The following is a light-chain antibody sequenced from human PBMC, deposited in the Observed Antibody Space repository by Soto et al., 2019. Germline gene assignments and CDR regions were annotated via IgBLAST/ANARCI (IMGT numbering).Light chain of an antibody. CDR3: QHMRT. Sequence: GDRVTITCRASQNINNWIVWYQQKPGKAPKFLIYDASTLESGVPSRFSGSGFGTEFSLTISSLQPDDFGSYYCQHMRTFGQGTKVEIK. CDR2: DAS. CDR1: QNINNW. J-gene: IGKJ1*01. V-gene: IGKV1-5*01.